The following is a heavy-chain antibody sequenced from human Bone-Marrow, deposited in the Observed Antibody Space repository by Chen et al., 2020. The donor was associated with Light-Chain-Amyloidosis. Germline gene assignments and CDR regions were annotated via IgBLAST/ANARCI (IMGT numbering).Heavy chain of an antibody. CDR3: ARRRDGYNFDY. CDR1: GYTFPNYW. V-gene: IGHV5-51*01. Sequence: EVQLEPSGPDAQKPGESLKISCKGSGYTFPNYWIGWVRQMPGKGLEWMGVIYPADSDARYSPSFEGQVTISADKSITTAYLQWRSLKASDTAMYYCARRRDGYNFDYWGQGTLVTVSS. CDR2: IYPADSDA. D-gene: IGHD5-12*01. J-gene: IGHJ4*02.